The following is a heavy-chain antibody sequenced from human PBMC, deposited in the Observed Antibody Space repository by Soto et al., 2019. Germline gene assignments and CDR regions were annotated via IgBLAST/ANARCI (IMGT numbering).Heavy chain of an antibody. Sequence: PGGSLRLSCAASGFTFSSYAMSWVRQAPGKGLEWVSAISGSGGSTYYADSVKGRFTISRDNSKNTLYLQMNSLRAEDTAAYYCARVWADYDFWSGYPWYFDYWGQGTLVTVSS. CDR2: ISGSGGST. CDR1: GFTFSSYA. D-gene: IGHD3-3*01. CDR3: ARVWADYDFWSGYPWYFDY. V-gene: IGHV3-23*01. J-gene: IGHJ4*02.